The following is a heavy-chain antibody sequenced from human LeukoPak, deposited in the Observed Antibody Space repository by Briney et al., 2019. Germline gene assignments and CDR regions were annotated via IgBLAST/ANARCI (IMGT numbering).Heavy chain of an antibody. CDR1: GGSISSGDYY. J-gene: IGHJ4*02. V-gene: IGHV4-30-4*08. CDR2: IYYSGST. D-gene: IGHD2-2*02. CDR3: ARTYCSSTSCYTFDY. Sequence: PSETLSLTCTVSGGSISSGDYYWRWIRQPPGKGLEWIGYIYYSGSTYYNPSLESRVTISVDTSKNQFSLKLSSVTAADTAVYYCARTYCSSTSCYTFDYWGQGTLVTVSS.